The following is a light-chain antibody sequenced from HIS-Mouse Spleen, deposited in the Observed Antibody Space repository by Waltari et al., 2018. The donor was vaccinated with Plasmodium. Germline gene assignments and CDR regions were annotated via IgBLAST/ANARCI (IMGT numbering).Light chain of an antibody. Sequence: QSALTPPASVSGSPGQSITISCTGTSRDVGLYNLVSWYQQHPGKAPKLMIYEGSKRPSGVSNRFSGSKSGNTASLTISGLQAEDEADYYCCSYAGSSTFVVFGGGTKLTVL. CDR1: SRDVGLYNL. CDR3: CSYAGSSTFVV. CDR2: EGS. V-gene: IGLV2-23*03. J-gene: IGLJ2*01.